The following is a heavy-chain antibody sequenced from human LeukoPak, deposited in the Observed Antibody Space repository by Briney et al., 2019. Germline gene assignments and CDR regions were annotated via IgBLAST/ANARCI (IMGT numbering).Heavy chain of an antibody. J-gene: IGHJ5*02. CDR3: ARVEEDIVVVVAAGDFNWFDP. CDR2: ISSSSSYI. CDR1: GFTFSSYS. D-gene: IGHD2-15*01. V-gene: IGHV3-21*04. Sequence: GGSLRLSCAASGFTFSSYSMNWVRQAPGKGLEWVSSISSSSSYIYYADSVKGRFTISRDNAKNSLYLQMNSLRADDTAVYYCARVEEDIVVVVAAGDFNWFDPWGQGTLVTVSS.